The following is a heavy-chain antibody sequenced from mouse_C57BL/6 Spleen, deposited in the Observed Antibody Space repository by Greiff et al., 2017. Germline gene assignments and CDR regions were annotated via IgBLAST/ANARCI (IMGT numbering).Heavy chain of an antibody. CDR1: GYTFTSYW. CDR2: INPSNGGT. Sequence: VQLQQSGPELVKPGASVKLSCKASGYTFTSYWMHWVKQRPGQGLEWIGNINPSNGGTNYNEKFKSKATLTVDKSSSTAYMQLSSLTSEDSAVYYCAEDWAQTGAMDYWGQGTSVTVSS. V-gene: IGHV1-53*01. J-gene: IGHJ4*01. CDR3: AEDWAQTGAMDY. D-gene: IGHD4-1*01.